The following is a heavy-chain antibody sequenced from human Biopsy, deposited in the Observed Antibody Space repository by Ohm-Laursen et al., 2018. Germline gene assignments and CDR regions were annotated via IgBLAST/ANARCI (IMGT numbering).Heavy chain of an antibody. CDR1: GGTFSNYA. D-gene: IGHD3-3*01. Sequence: ASVKVSCKASGGTFSNYAISWVRQAPGEGLEWMGGIIAVSGLVNYTPKFQGRVSITADKCATTAYMELSNLKSEDTAVYYCATPFQYYDSWGGYPPFDHWGQGTLVTVSS. CDR3: ATPFQYYDSWGGYPPFDH. CDR2: IIAVSGLV. J-gene: IGHJ4*02. V-gene: IGHV1-69*10.